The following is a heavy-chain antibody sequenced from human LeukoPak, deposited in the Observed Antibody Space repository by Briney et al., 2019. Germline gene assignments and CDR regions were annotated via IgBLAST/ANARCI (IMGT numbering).Heavy chain of an antibody. D-gene: IGHD4-17*01. CDR1: GGSFSGYY. Sequence: SETLSLTCAVYGGSFSGYYWSWIRQPPGKGLEWIGEINHSGSTNYNPSLKSRVTISVDTSKNQFSLKLSSVTAADTAVYYCARGKGYGDYEFDYWGQGTLDTVSS. J-gene: IGHJ4*02. V-gene: IGHV4-34*01. CDR2: INHSGST. CDR3: ARGKGYGDYEFDY.